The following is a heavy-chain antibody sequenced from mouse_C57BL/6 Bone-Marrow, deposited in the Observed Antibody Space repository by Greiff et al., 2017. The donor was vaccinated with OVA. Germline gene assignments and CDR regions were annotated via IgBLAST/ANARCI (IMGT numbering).Heavy chain of an antibody. Sequence: EVKVEESGAELVRPGASVKLSCTASGFNIKDDYMHWVKQRPEQGLEWIGWIDPENGDTEYASKFQGKATITADTSSNTAYLQLSSLTSEDTAVYYCTDYGSSPYAMDYWGQGTSVTVSS. D-gene: IGHD1-1*01. V-gene: IGHV14-4*01. J-gene: IGHJ4*01. CDR2: IDPENGDT. CDR1: GFNIKDDY. CDR3: TDYGSSPYAMDY.